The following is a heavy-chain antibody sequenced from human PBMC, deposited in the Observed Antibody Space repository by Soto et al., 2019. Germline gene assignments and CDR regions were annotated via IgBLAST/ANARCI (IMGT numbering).Heavy chain of an antibody. CDR3: ARDSPPVDY. V-gene: IGHV1-18*01. CDR2: ISAYNGNT. CDR1: GYTFTTYG. J-gene: IGHJ4*02. Sequence: QVQLVQSGAEVKKPGASVKVSCKASGYTFTTYGISWVRQAPGQGLEWMGWISAYNGNTKYAQKLQGSVTMSTDTPTSTAYMELRSRTSDDAAVYYCARDSPPVDYWGQGTLVTVSS.